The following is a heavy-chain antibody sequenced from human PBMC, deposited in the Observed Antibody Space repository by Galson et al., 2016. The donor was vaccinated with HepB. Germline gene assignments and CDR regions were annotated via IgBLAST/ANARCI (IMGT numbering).Heavy chain of an antibody. J-gene: IGHJ6*02. CDR3: ARSVWGDGVSDYYGMDV. Sequence: QSGAEVKKPGESLKISCKGSGYSFTNYWIGWVRQMPGKGLEWMGIIYPGDSDTRYSPSFQGQVIISADKSISTAYLQWSSLKASDTAMYYCARSVWGDGVSDYYGMDVWGQGTTVTVSS. V-gene: IGHV5-51*01. D-gene: IGHD3-16*01. CDR1: GYSFTNYW. CDR2: IYPGDSDT.